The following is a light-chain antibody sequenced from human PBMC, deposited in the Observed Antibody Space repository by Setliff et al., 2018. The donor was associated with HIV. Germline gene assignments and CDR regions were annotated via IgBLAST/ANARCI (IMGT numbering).Light chain of an antibody. Sequence: QSVLTQPASVSWSPGQSITISCTGTNSDVGGYNFVSWYQQHPGKAPKVMLYEVNNRPSGVSNRFSGSKSGNTASLTISGLQAEDEADYYCTSYASSSTFVFGSGTKVTVL. J-gene: IGLJ1*01. CDR1: NSDVGGYNF. V-gene: IGLV2-14*01. CDR3: TSYASSSTFV. CDR2: EVN.